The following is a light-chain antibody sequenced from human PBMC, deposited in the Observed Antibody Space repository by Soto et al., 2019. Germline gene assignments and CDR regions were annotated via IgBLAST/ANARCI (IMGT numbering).Light chain of an antibody. CDR1: QSVSSSY. J-gene: IGKJ1*01. Sequence: IVLTQSPGTLSLSPGERATLSCRASQSVSSSYLAWYQQKPGQAPRLLIYGASSRATGIPDRFSGSGSGTDVTLTISRLQPEDFAVYYCQQYGSSPRTFGQGTKVDIK. CDR3: QQYGSSPRT. CDR2: GAS. V-gene: IGKV3-20*01.